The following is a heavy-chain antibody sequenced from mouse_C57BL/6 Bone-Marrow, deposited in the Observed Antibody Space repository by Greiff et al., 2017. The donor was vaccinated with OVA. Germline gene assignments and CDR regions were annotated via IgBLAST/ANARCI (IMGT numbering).Heavy chain of an antibody. V-gene: IGHV5-17*01. J-gene: IGHJ1*03. CDR3: ARINYWYFDV. Sequence: EMKLVESVGGLVKPGGSLKLSCAASGFTFSDYGMHWVRQAPEKGLEWVAYISSGSSTIYYADTVKGRFTISRDNAKNTLFLQMTSLRSEDTAMYYCARINYWYFDVWGTGTTVTVSS. CDR2: ISSGSSTI. CDR1: GFTFSDYG.